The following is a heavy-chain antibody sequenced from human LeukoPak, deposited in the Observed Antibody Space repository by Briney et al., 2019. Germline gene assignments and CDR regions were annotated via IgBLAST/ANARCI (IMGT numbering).Heavy chain of an antibody. J-gene: IGHJ4*02. Sequence: GGSLRLSCAASGFTFSSYWMSWVRQAPGKGLEWVANIKQDGSEKYYVDSVKGRFTISRDNAENSLFLQMNSLRAEDTAVYYCARAQDYGSGSYCGQGTLVTVSS. V-gene: IGHV3-7*01. CDR3: ARAQDYGSGSY. D-gene: IGHD3-10*01. CDR2: IKQDGSEK. CDR1: GFTFSSYW.